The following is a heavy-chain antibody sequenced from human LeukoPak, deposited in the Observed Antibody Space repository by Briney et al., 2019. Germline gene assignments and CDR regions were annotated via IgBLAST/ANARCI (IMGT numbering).Heavy chain of an antibody. D-gene: IGHD1-14*01. CDR3: AKIMEPAILAYYYGMDV. CDR1: GFTFPNYA. J-gene: IGHJ6*02. Sequence: GESLTLSCAASGFTFPNYAMAWVRQAPGKGLEWVSAISHTGYNTYYTDSVKGRFAISRDNSGNTLYLHMYSLGAEDTAVYYCAKIMEPAILAYYYGMDVWGQGTTVSVSS. V-gene: IGHV3-23*01. CDR2: ISHTGYNT.